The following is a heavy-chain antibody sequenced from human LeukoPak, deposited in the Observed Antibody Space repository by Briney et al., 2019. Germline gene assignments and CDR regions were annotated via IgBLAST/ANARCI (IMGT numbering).Heavy chain of an antibody. CDR3: ARRPNYRYCSGGSCDKGLDY. Sequence: PSETLSLTCSVYNGSLSGYYWTWIRQPPGRGLEWIGDIDHSGSSNYNPSLMSRVSISIDTSANRFSLSLTSVTAADTAVYYCARRPNYRYCSGGSCDKGLDYWGQGTLVTVSS. V-gene: IGHV4-34*01. D-gene: IGHD2-15*01. CDR1: NGSLSGYY. CDR2: IDHSGSS. J-gene: IGHJ4*02.